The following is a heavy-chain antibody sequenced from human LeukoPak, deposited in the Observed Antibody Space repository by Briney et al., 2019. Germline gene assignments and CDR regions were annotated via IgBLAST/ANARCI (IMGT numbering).Heavy chain of an antibody. Sequence: GGSLRLSCAASGFTFSSYSMNWVRQAPGKGLEWVSSISSSSSSYIYYADSVKGRFTISRDNAKNSLYLQMNSLRAEDTAVYYCARDYCTNGVCYTWGQGTLVTVSS. CDR3: ARDYCTNGVCYT. D-gene: IGHD2-8*01. CDR1: GFTFSSYS. CDR2: ISSSSSSYI. J-gene: IGHJ5*02. V-gene: IGHV3-21*01.